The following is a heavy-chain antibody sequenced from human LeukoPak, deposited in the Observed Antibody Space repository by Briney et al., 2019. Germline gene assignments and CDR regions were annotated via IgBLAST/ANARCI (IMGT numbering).Heavy chain of an antibody. J-gene: IGHJ3*02. V-gene: IGHV4-59*01. Sequence: SETLPLTCTVSGGSISSYYWSWIRQPPGKGLEWIGYIYYSGGTNYNPSLKSRVTISVDTSKNQFSLKLSSVTAADTAVYYCARDTRAFDIWGQGTMVTVSS. CDR3: ARDTRAFDI. D-gene: IGHD3-3*01. CDR2: IYYSGGT. CDR1: GGSISSYY.